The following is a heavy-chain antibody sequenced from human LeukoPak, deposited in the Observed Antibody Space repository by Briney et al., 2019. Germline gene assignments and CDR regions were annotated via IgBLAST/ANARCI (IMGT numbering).Heavy chain of an antibody. J-gene: IGHJ4*02. V-gene: IGHV3-23*01. CDR2: ISGSGGST. D-gene: IGHD2-15*01. CDR3: AKGAHIVVVVAATGSDY. CDR1: GFTFSSYA. Sequence: GGSLRLSCAASGFTFSSYAVSWVRQAPGKGLEWVSAISGSGGSTYYADSVKGRFTISRDNSKNTLYLQMNSLRAEDTAVYYCAKGAHIVVVVAATGSDYWGQGTLVTVSS.